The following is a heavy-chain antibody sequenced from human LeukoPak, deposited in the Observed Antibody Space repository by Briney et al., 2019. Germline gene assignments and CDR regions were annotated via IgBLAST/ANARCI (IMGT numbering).Heavy chain of an antibody. D-gene: IGHD4-17*01. CDR3: ARDLVTVTKGFDI. CDR2: ISHIGRT. V-gene: IGHV4-59*11. CDR1: GDSFSSHY. J-gene: IGHJ3*02. Sequence: SETLSLTCAVSGDSFSSHYWTWIRQSPGTGLEWIGYISHIGRTNYNPSLKSRVTISIDTSKNQFSLKLRSVTAADTAVYYCARDLVTVTKGFDIWGQGAMVSVSS.